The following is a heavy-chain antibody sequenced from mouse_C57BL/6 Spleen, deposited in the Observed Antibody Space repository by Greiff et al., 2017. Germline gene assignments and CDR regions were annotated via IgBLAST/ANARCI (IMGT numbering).Heavy chain of an antibody. Sequence: VQLQQSGAELARPGASVKLSCKASGYTFTSYGISWVKQRTGQGLEWIGEIYPRSGNTYYNEKFKGKATRTADTSSSTAYMEVRSLTSEDSAVYFCARYDGSSWYVDVWGTGTTGTVSS. CDR1: GYTFTSYG. V-gene: IGHV1-81*01. J-gene: IGHJ1*03. D-gene: IGHD1-1*01. CDR3: ARYDGSSWYVDV. CDR2: IYPRSGNT.